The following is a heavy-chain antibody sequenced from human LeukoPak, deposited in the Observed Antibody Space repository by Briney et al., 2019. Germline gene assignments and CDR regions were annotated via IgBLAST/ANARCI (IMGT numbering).Heavy chain of an antibody. CDR2: IYTSGST. Sequence: SEALSLTCAVSGGSISSGSYYWSWIRQPAGKGLEWIGRIYTSGSTNYNPSLKSRVTISVDTSKNQFSLKLSSVTAADTAVYYCARGYSSGWYQDAFDIWGQGTMVTVSS. J-gene: IGHJ3*02. V-gene: IGHV4-61*02. CDR1: GGSISSGSYY. CDR3: ARGYSSGWYQDAFDI. D-gene: IGHD6-19*01.